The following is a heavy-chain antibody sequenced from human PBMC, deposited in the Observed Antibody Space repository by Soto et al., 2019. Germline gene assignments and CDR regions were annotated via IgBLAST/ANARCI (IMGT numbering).Heavy chain of an antibody. V-gene: IGHV1-24*01. J-gene: IGHJ4*02. CDR1: GYTLTELS. Sequence: QVQLVQSGAEVKKPGASVKVSCKVSGYTLTELSMHWVRQAPGKGLEWMGGFDPEDGETIYAQKFQGRVTMTEETSTDTAYRELSSLRSEDTAVYSCATGDGDYVPSDYWGQGTLVTVSS. CDR2: FDPEDGET. D-gene: IGHD4-17*01. CDR3: ATGDGDYVPSDY.